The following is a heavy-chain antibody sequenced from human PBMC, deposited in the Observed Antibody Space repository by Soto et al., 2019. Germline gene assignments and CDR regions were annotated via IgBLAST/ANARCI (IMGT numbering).Heavy chain of an antibody. V-gene: IGHV4-39*01. CDR3: ASEYCTNGVCYSEWLTLDGDY. CDR1: GGSISSSSYY. D-gene: IGHD2-8*01. J-gene: IGHJ4*02. CDR2: IYYSGST. Sequence: KPSETLSLTCTVSGGSISSSSYYWGWIRQPPGKGLEWIGSIYYSGSTYYNPSLKSRVTISVDTSKNQFSLKLSSVTAADTAVYYCASEYCTNGVCYSEWLTLDGDYWGQGTLVTVSS.